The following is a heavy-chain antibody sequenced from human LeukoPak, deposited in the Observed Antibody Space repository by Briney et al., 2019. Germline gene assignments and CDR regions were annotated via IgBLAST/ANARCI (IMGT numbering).Heavy chain of an antibody. Sequence: SEALSLTRTVSGGSLSSGDYYRGWVRPPPGEGPGGIGYIYYSGSTYYNPSLKSRVTISVDTSKNQFSLKLSSVTAADTAVYYCARNRGEYSYGFDYWGQGTLVTVSS. CDR3: ARNRGEYSYGFDY. CDR1: GGSLSSGDYY. V-gene: IGHV4-30-4*01. D-gene: IGHD5-18*01. J-gene: IGHJ4*02. CDR2: IYYSGST.